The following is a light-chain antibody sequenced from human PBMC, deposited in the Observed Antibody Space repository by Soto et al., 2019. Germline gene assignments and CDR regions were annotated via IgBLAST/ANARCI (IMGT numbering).Light chain of an antibody. CDR2: GAS. CDR3: QQRGNWPLT. V-gene: IGKV3D-20*02. Sequence: EIVLTQSPGTLSLFPGERATLSCRASQSVSSSYLAWYQQKPGQAPRLIIYGASSRATGIPDTFSGSGSGTDFTLTISNLEPEDFAVYYCQQRGNWPLTFGGGTKVESK. J-gene: IGKJ4*01. CDR1: QSVSSSY.